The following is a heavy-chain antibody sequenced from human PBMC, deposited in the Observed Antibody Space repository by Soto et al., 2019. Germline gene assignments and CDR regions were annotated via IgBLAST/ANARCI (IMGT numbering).Heavy chain of an antibody. CDR1: GGSISSSSYY. D-gene: IGHD3-3*01. Sequence: PSETLSLTCTVSGGSISSSSYYWGWIRQPPGKGLEWIGSIYYSGSTYYNPSLKSRVTISVDTSKNQFSLKLSSVTAADTAVYYCARTSIKLMYYDFWSGEKDSWAQRALVTVSS. CDR3: ARTSIKLMYYDFWSGEKDS. CDR2: IYYSGST. J-gene: IGHJ4*02. V-gene: IGHV4-39*01.